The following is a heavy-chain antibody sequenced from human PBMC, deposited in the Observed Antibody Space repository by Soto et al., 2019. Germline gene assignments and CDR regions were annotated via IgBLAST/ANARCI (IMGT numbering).Heavy chain of an antibody. D-gene: IGHD6-13*01. Sequence: QVQLVQSGAEVKKPGSSVKVSCKASGGTFSSYSFSWVRQAPGQGLEWMGGIIPIFGTANYAQRFQGRVTTTAVESTTTASMKRSSLRSENTAVYYCARGALGRAATGTLDYWGQGTLVTVSS. CDR2: IIPIFGTA. CDR1: GGTFSSYS. CDR3: ARGALGRAATGTLDY. J-gene: IGHJ4*01. V-gene: IGHV1-69*01.